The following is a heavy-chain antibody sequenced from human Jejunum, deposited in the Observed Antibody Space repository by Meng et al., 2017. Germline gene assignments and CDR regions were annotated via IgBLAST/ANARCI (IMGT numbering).Heavy chain of an antibody. CDR2: INTKTGSP. CDR3: AKTGYSGYDLDY. CDR1: GYTFSNYN. V-gene: IGHV7-4-1*02. J-gene: IGHJ4*02. Sequence: QEQLVQSESVLKKPAASVKVSWKACGYTFSNYNMKWGRQAPGQGLEWMGWINTKTGSPTYAQGFTGRFVFSLDTSVSTAYLQINNLRAEDTAVYYCAKTGYSGYDLDYWGQGTLVTVSS. D-gene: IGHD5-12*01.